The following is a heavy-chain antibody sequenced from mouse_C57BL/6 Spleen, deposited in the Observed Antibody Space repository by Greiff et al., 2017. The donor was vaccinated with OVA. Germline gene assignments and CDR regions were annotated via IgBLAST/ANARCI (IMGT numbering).Heavy chain of an antibody. J-gene: IGHJ2*01. CDR2: IHPNSGST. V-gene: IGHV1-64*01. D-gene: IGHD2-2*01. CDR3: ASVYYGYDDYFDY. CDR1: GYTFTSYW. Sequence: QVQLQQSGAELVKPGASVKLSCKASGYTFTSYWMHWVKQRPGQGLEWIGMIHPNSGSTNYNEKFKSKATLTVDKSSSTAYMQLSSLTSEDSAVYYCASVYYGYDDYFDYWGKGTTLTVSS.